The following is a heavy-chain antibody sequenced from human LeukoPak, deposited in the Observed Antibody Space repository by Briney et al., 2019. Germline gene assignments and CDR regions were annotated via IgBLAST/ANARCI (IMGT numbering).Heavy chain of an antibody. V-gene: IGHV3-23*01. J-gene: IGHJ3*02. CDR2: LSGSGGST. CDR3: AKGTRWFGERPHAFDI. CDR1: GFTFSSYA. D-gene: IGHD3-10*01. Sequence: GGSLRLSCAASGFTFSSYAMTWVRQAPGKGLDWVSTLSGSGGSTYYADSVKGRFTISRDNSKNTLYLQMNSLRAEDTAVYYCAKGTRWFGERPHAFDIWGQGTMVTVSS.